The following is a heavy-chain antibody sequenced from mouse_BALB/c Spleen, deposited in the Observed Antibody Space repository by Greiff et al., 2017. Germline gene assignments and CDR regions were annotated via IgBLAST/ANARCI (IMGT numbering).Heavy chain of an antibody. D-gene: IGHD1-1*01. CDR2: ISSGGSYT. CDR1: GFTFSSYT. Sequence: EVKLVESGGGLVKPGGSLKLSCAASGFTFSSYTMSWVRQTPEKRLEWVATISSGGSYTYYPDSVKGRFTISRNNAKNTLYLQMSSLKSEDTAMYYCTREGYYGSSFACWGQGTLVNVSA. J-gene: IGHJ3*01. V-gene: IGHV5-6-4*01. CDR3: TREGYYGSSFAC.